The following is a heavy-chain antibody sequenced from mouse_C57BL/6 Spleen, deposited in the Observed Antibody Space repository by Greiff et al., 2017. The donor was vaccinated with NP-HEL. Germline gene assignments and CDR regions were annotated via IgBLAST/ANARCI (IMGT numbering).Heavy chain of an antibody. CDR3: ARTLYYSNPGYFDV. J-gene: IGHJ1*03. CDR1: GFSLTSYA. CDR2: IWTGGGT. D-gene: IGHD2-5*01. Sequence: VQLQESGPGLVAPSQSLSITCTVSGFSLTSYAISWVRQPPGKGLEWLGVIWTGGGTNYNSALKSRLSISKDNSKSQVFLKMNSLQTDDTARYYCARTLYYSNPGYFDVWGTGTTVTVSS. V-gene: IGHV2-9-1*01.